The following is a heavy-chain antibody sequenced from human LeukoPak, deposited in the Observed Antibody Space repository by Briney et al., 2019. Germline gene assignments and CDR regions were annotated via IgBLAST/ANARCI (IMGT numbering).Heavy chain of an antibody. D-gene: IGHD1-1*01. Sequence: ASVKVSCKASGYTFTSYYMHWVRQAPGQGLEWMGWINANTGNPTYAQGFTGRFVFSLDTSVSAAFLQISGLKAEDTAVYYCARVSRKGYTNNWNPLGYFDYWGQGTLVTVSS. V-gene: IGHV7-4-1*02. CDR2: INANTGNP. CDR1: GYTFTSYY. CDR3: ARVSRKGYTNNWNPLGYFDY. J-gene: IGHJ4*02.